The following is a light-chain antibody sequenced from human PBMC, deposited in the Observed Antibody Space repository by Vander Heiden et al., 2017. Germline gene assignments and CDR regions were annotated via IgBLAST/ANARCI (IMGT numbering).Light chain of an antibody. CDR3: LSTDSSGNQVV. J-gene: IGLJ3*02. Sequence: SYELTQPRSVSVSPGQTARITCSGDVLPNKYTFWYQQKSGRAPVLGSYEDKKRPSGIPERFSASNSGPMATLTISGAQMEDEGDDYGLSTDSSGNQVVFGGGTKLNGL. CDR1: VLPNKY. V-gene: IGLV3-10*01. CDR2: EDK.